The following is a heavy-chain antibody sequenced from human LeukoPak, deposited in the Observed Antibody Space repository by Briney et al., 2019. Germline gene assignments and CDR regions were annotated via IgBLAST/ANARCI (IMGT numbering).Heavy chain of an antibody. CDR2: ISGSGGST. CDR1: GFTFSSYA. D-gene: IGHD4-17*01. J-gene: IGHJ4*02. Sequence: GGSLRLSCAASGFTFSSYAMSWVRQAPGKGLEWVSAISGSGGSTYYADFVKGRVTISRDNSKNTLYLQMNSLRAEDTAVYYCAKGPYGDYVPHDYWGQGTLVTVSS. CDR3: AKGPYGDYVPHDY. V-gene: IGHV3-23*01.